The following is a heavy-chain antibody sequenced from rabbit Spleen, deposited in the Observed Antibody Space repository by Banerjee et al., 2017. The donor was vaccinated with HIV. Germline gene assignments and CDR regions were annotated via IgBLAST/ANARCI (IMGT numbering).Heavy chain of an antibody. V-gene: IGHV1S45*01. CDR2: INTDSGST. J-gene: IGHJ4*01. CDR3: ARSYAGYAVDGVATFDL. D-gene: IGHD6-1*01. Sequence: QEQLVESGGGLVQPEGFLTLTCTTSGFSFSSGYDMCWVRQAPGKGLESITCINTDSGSTYYARWAKGRFTISKTSSTTVTLQMTSLTAADTATYFCARSYAGYAVDGVATFDLWGPGTL. CDR1: GFSFSSGYD.